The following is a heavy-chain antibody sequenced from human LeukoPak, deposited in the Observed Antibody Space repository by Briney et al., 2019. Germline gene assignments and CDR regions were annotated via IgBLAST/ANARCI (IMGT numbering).Heavy chain of an antibody. J-gene: IGHJ6*03. CDR1: GGSISSGSYY. D-gene: IGHD6-6*01. CDR2: IYTSGST. CDR3: ASTALESIAARPDYYYYMDV. Sequence: SQTLSLTCTVSGGSISSGSYYWNWIRQPGGKGLEWIGRIYTSGSTNYNPSLKSRVTISVDTSKNQFSLKLSSVTAADTAVYYCASTALESIAARPDYYYYMDVWGKGTTVTVSS. V-gene: IGHV4-61*02.